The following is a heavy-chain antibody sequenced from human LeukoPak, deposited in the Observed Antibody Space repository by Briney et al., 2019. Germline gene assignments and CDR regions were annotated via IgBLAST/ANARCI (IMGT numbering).Heavy chain of an antibody. Sequence: GGSLRLSCAASGFTFSSYGMHWVRQAPGKGLVWVSRINSDGSSTSYADSVKGRFTISRDNAKNTLYLQMNSLRAEDTAVYYCARGSIAAAGTDYWGQGTLVTVSS. CDR2: INSDGSST. V-gene: IGHV3-74*01. J-gene: IGHJ4*02. CDR1: GFTFSSYG. CDR3: ARGSIAAAGTDY. D-gene: IGHD6-13*01.